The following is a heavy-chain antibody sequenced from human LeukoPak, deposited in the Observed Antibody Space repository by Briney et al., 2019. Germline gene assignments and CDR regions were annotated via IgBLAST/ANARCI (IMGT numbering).Heavy chain of an antibody. CDR1: GFTFSTYG. CDR3: AKGEMATIKQRNYFDY. CDR2: ISYDESNK. D-gene: IGHD5-24*01. J-gene: IGHJ4*02. V-gene: IGHV3-30*18. Sequence: GGSLRLSCAASGFTFSTYGMHWVRQAPGKGLEWVAVISYDESNKYYADSVKGRFTISRDNSKNALYLQMNGLRADDTAMYYCAKGEMATIKQRNYFDYWGQGTLVTVSS.